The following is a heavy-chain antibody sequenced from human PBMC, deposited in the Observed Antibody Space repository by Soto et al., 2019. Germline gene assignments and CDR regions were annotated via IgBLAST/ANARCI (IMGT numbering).Heavy chain of an antibody. V-gene: IGHV4-30-4*01. J-gene: IGHJ6*02. D-gene: IGHD1-1*01. CDR2: IFYSGTT. CDR3: ARDLWVEPELYYYGMDV. Sequence: SETLSLTCTVSGDSISSADYYWSWIRQTPGKGLEWIGHIFYSGTTYYNPSLKSRLTISVDTSKNHFSLRLTSVAAADTAVYYCARDLWVEPELYYYGMDVWGQGTTVTVSS. CDR1: GDSISSADYY.